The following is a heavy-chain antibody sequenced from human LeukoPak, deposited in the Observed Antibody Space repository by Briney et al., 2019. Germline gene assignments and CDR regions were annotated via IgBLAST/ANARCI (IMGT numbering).Heavy chain of an antibody. V-gene: IGHV4-59*01. J-gene: IGHJ4*02. D-gene: IGHD5/OR15-5a*01. CDR3: ARSTSTRYFDY. CDR2: IYYSGST. CDR1: GGSISSYY. Sequence: SETLSLTCTVSGGSISSYYWSWIRQPPGKGLEWIGYIYYSGSTNYNPSLKSRVTISVDTSKNQFSLKLSSATAADTAVYYCARSTSTRYFDYWGQGTLVTVSS.